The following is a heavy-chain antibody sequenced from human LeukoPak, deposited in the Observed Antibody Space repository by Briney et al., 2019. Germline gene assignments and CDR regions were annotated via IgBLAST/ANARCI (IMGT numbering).Heavy chain of an antibody. D-gene: IGHD2-2*01. CDR3: ARSTSIVVVPAVPSYYFDY. CDR1: GGAFSSYA. Sequence: SVKVSCKASGGAFSSYAISWVRQAPGQGLEWMGGIIPIFGTANYAQKFQGRVTITADESTSTAYMELSSLRSEDTAVYYCARSTSIVVVPAVPSYYFDYWGQGTLVTVSS. J-gene: IGHJ4*02. CDR2: IIPIFGTA. V-gene: IGHV1-69*01.